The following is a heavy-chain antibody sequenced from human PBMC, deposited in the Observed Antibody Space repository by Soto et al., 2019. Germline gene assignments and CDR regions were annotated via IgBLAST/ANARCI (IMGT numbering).Heavy chain of an antibody. J-gene: IGHJ4*02. CDR3: AAVGHYYDSRGYYSFDY. V-gene: IGHV1-58*01. Sequence: SVKVSCKASGFTFTSSAVKWVRQARGQRLEWIGWIVVGSGNTNYAQKFQERVTITRDMSTSTAYMELSSLRSEDTAVYDRAAVGHYYDSRGYYSFDYWGQGTLVTVSS. CDR2: IVVGSGNT. CDR1: GFTFTSSA. D-gene: IGHD3-22*01.